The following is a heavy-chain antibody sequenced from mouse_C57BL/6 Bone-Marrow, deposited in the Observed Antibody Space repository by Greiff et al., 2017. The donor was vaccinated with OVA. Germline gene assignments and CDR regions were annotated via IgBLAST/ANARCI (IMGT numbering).Heavy chain of an antibody. Sequence: QVQLQQSGAELARPGASVKMSCKASGYTFTSYTMHWVKQRPGQGLEWIGYINPSSGYTKYNQKFKDKATLTADKSSSTAYMQLSSLTSEDSAVYYCARILLYYYGSSLYYAMDYWGQGTSVTVSS. CDR3: ARILLYYYGSSLYYAMDY. D-gene: IGHD1-1*01. CDR2: INPSSGYT. V-gene: IGHV1-4*01. CDR1: GYTFTSYT. J-gene: IGHJ4*01.